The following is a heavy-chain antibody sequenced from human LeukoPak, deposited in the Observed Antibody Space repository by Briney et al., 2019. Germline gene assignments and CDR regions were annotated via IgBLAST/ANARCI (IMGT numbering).Heavy chain of an antibody. CDR3: ARVGRYCSSTSCYADDYYYYMDV. Sequence: ASVKVSCKASGYTFTDYYLHWLRQAPGQGLEWMGWMHPNSGGTNYAQKFQGRVTMTRDTSISTAYMELSRLRADDTAVYYCARVGRYCSSTSCYADDYYYYMDVWGKGTTVTISS. D-gene: IGHD2-2*01. V-gene: IGHV1-2*02. CDR1: GYTFTDYY. J-gene: IGHJ6*03. CDR2: MHPNSGGT.